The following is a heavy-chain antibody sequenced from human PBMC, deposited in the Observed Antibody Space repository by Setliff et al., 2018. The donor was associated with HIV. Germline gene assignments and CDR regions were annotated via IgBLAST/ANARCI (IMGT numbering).Heavy chain of an antibody. V-gene: IGHV1-2*06. D-gene: IGHD3-22*01. CDR1: GYTFTDYY. CDR3: ARDSYYDSSGYRGGGPGGYYYYGMDV. CDR2: VDPEDGET. Sequence: GASVKVSCKASGYTFTDYYMHWVQQAPGKGLEWMGRVDPEDGETIYAQKFQGRVTMTRDTSISTAYMELSRLRSDDTAVYYCARDSYYDSSGYRGGGPGGYYYYGMDVWGQGTTVTVSS. J-gene: IGHJ6*02.